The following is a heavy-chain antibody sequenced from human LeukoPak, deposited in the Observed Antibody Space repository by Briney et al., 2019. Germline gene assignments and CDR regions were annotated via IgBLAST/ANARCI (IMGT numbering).Heavy chain of an antibody. CDR3: ARQESGGFGELIDY. D-gene: IGHD3-10*01. Sequence: PSGTLSLTCAVSGGSISSSNWWSWVRQPPGKGLEWIGEINHSGSTNYNPSLKSRVTISVDTSKNQFSLKLSSVTAADTAVYYCARQESGGFGELIDYWGQGTLVTVSS. CDR2: INHSGST. V-gene: IGHV4-4*02. CDR1: GGSISSSNW. J-gene: IGHJ4*02.